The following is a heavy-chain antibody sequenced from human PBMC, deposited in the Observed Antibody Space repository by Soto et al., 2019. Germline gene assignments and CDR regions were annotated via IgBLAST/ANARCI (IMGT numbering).Heavy chain of an antibody. Sequence: GASVKVSCKASGYTFTSYDINWVRQATGQGLEWMGWMNPNSGNTGYAQKFQGRVTMTRNTSISTAYMELSSLRSEDTAVYYCAIFSILGSNGVCCNVPTEAFDIWGQGKMVTVS. D-gene: IGHD2-8*01. V-gene: IGHV1-8*01. CDR2: MNPNSGNT. CDR3: AIFSILGSNGVCCNVPTEAFDI. J-gene: IGHJ3*02. CDR1: GYTFTSYD.